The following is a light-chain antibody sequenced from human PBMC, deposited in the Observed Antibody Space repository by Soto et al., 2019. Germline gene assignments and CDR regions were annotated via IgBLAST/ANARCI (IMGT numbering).Light chain of an antibody. J-gene: IGKJ1*01. CDR1: QGIRND. V-gene: IGKV1-17*01. Sequence: DIQMSQSPSSLSASVGDRVTITCRASQGIRNDLGWYQQKPGKAPKRLIYDASILQGGVPSRFSGSGSGTAFPLTISSLQPDDFATYYCQQYDSFSVTFGQGTKVEIK. CDR2: DAS. CDR3: QQYDSFSVT.